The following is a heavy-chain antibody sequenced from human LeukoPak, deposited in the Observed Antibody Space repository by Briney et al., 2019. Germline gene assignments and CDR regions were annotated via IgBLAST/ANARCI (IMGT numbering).Heavy chain of an antibody. CDR1: GYTLTSYD. D-gene: IGHD6-19*01. CDR2: MNPNSGRT. Sequence: GASVKVSFKASGYTLTSYDINWVRQATGQGLEWMGWMNPNSGRTGYAQKFQGRITMTRNTSISTAYMELSSLRSEDTAVYYCARVQWLAPQYYFDYWGQGTLVTVSS. J-gene: IGHJ4*02. V-gene: IGHV1-8*01. CDR3: ARVQWLAPQYYFDY.